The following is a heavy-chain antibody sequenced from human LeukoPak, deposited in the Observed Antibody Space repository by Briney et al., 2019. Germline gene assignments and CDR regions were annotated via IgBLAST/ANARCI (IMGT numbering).Heavy chain of an antibody. D-gene: IGHD3-22*01. Sequence: ASVRVSCKASGYTFTGYYMHWVRQAPGQGLEWMGWINPNSGGTNYAQKFQGRVTMTRDTSISTAYMELSRLRSDDTAVYYCARGGITMIVREFDYWGQGTLVTVSS. J-gene: IGHJ4*02. CDR1: GYTFTGYY. CDR2: INPNSGGT. V-gene: IGHV1-2*02. CDR3: ARGGITMIVREFDY.